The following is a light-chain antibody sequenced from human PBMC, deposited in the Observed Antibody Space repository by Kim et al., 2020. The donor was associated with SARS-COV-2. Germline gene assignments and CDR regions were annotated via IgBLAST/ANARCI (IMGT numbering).Light chain of an antibody. CDR1: QNINNW. V-gene: IGKV1-5*01. CDR3: QQYNTFPT. CDR2: DAS. Sequence: LCATIGDRVTITGRASQNINNWLAWYQQKPGKAPKFLIYDASNLQSGVPSRFSGSGSGTEFTLTINSLQPDDFATYYCQQYNTFPTFGQGTKVDIK. J-gene: IGKJ1*01.